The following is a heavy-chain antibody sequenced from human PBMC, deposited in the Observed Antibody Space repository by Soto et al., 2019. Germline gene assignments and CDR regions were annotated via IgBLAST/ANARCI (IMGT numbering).Heavy chain of an antibody. CDR1: GFTFSSYA. J-gene: IGHJ5*02. D-gene: IGHD6-19*01. CDR3: AKGAGWWDSSGWYNWFDP. Sequence: GGSLRLSCAASGFTFSSYAMSWVRQAPGKGLEWVSAISGSGGSTYYADSVKGRFTISRDNSKNTLYLQMNSLRAEDTAVYYCAKGAGWWDSSGWYNWFDPWGQGTLVTVSS. V-gene: IGHV3-23*01. CDR2: ISGSGGST.